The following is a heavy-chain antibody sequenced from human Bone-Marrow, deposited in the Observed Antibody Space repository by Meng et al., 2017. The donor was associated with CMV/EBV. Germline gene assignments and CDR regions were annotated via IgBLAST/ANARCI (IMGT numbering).Heavy chain of an antibody. J-gene: IGHJ6*02. CDR1: GYIFTGYY. Sequence: ASVKVSCKASGYIFTGYYIYWVRQAPGQGLEWMGWINPNSGGTNYAQRFQGRVTMTRDTSISTAYMELSRLRSDDTAVYYCARDLFDYGMDVWGQGTTVTVSS. D-gene: IGHD3-3*01. CDR3: ARDLFDYGMDV. V-gene: IGHV1-2*02. CDR2: INPNSGGT.